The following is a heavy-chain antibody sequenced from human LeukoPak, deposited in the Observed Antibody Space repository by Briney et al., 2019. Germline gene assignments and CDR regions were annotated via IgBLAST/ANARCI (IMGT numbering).Heavy chain of an antibody. CDR2: RYHDGRR. D-gene: IGHD6-13*01. Sequence: PSETLSLTCTVSGDSIRSDSWWIWVRQAPGKGLEWIGERYHDGRRTYNPSLKSRVSISLDESENQFSLELTSVTAADTAVYFCAREKGYLMEVDVWGQGTTVTVSS. V-gene: IGHV4-4*02. CDR1: GDSIRSDSW. CDR3: AREKGYLMEVDV. J-gene: IGHJ6*02.